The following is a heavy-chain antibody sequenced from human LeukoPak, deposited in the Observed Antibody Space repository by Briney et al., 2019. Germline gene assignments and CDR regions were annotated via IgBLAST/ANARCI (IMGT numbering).Heavy chain of an antibody. V-gene: IGHV3-9*03. J-gene: IGHJ4*02. CDR2: ISWNSGSI. D-gene: IGHD6-13*01. Sequence: LRLSCAASGFTFDDYAMHWVRQAPGKGLEWVSGISWNSGSIGYADSVKGRFTISRDNAKNSLYLQMNSLRAEDMALYYCAKVRYSSSWYYFDYWGQGSLVTVSS. CDR1: GFTFDDYA. CDR3: AKVRYSSSWYYFDY.